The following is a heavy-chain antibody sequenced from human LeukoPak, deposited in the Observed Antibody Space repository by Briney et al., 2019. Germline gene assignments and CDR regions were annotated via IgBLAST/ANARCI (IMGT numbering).Heavy chain of an antibody. J-gene: IGHJ6*03. Sequence: ASVKVSCKASGCTFTGYYMHWVRQAPGQGLEWMGWINPNSGGTNYAQKFQGRVTMTRDTSISTAYMELSRLRSDDTAVYYCARGAPTTVTSNYYYYYMDVWGKGTTVTISS. CDR3: ARGAPTTVTSNYYYYYMDV. CDR1: GCTFTGYY. D-gene: IGHD4-17*01. CDR2: INPNSGGT. V-gene: IGHV1-2*02.